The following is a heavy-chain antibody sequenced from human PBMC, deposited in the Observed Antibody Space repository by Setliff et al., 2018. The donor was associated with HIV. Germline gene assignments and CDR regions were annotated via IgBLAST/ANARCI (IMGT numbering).Heavy chain of an antibody. Sequence: GGSLRLSCVASGFTFSAYTMNWVRQAPGKGLEWVASLSAESTFIYYADSMKGRFTISRDNSKNSLYLQMQSLRPEDTALYYCAKGTMNHDFLTGYSPFDSWGQGTQVTVSS. V-gene: IGHV3-21*04. CDR1: GFTFSAYT. CDR3: AKGTMNHDFLTGYSPFDS. D-gene: IGHD3-9*01. J-gene: IGHJ4*02. CDR2: LSAESTFI.